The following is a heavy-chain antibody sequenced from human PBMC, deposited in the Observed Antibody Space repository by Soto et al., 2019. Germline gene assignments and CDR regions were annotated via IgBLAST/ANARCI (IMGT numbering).Heavy chain of an antibody. CDR1: GFTFSVYA. V-gene: IGHV3-23*01. CDR3: AKNSGWFNT. J-gene: IGHJ5*02. CDR2: IDGSGGTT. Sequence: GGSLRLSCAASGFTFSVYAMTWVRQAPGKGLEWVSTIDGSGGTTYYADSVKGRFTISRDNSINTVFLQMNSLRADDTALYFCAKNSGWFNTWGQGALVTVSS. D-gene: IGHD3-10*01.